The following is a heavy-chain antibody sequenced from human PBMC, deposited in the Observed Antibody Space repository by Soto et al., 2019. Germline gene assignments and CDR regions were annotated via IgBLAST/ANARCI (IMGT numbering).Heavy chain of an antibody. V-gene: IGHV3-23*01. CDR3: AKTPPIWELSRLS. D-gene: IGHD3-16*02. CDR1: GFTFSSYA. CDR2: IDGSVGDT. Sequence: GGSLRLSCAASGFTFSSYAMSWVRQAPGKGLECVSSIDGSVGDTYYADSVKGRFTISRDNSKNTLYLQMNSLRAEDTAVYYCAKTPPIWELSRLSWGRGTLVTVSS. J-gene: IGHJ5*02.